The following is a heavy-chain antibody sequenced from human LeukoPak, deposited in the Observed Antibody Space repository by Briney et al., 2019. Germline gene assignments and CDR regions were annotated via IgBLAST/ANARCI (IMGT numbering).Heavy chain of an antibody. CDR1: GGSISSSNW. CDR3: ARVVPAAIRPFYYFDY. V-gene: IGHV4-4*02. J-gene: IGHJ4*02. CDR2: IYHSGST. D-gene: IGHD2-2*02. Sequence: SETLSLTCAVSGGSISSSNWWSWVRQPPGKGLEWIGEIYHSGSTNYNPSLKSRVTISVDTSKNQFSLKLSSVTAADTAVYYCARVVPAAIRPFYYFDYWGQGTLVTVSS.